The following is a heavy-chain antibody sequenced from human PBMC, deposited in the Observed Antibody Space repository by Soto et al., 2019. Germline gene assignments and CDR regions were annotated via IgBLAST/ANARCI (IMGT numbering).Heavy chain of an antibody. Sequence: QVQLVQSGAEVKKPGSSVKVSCKASGGTFSSYAISWVRQAPGQGLEWMGGIIPIFGTANYAQKFQDRVTVTADESTSAAYMELSSLRFEDTAVYYCARSSITLVRGADYTMDVWGQGTTVTVSS. V-gene: IGHV1-69*01. CDR1: GGTFSSYA. CDR3: ARSSITLVRGADYTMDV. J-gene: IGHJ6*02. CDR2: IIPIFGTA. D-gene: IGHD3-10*01.